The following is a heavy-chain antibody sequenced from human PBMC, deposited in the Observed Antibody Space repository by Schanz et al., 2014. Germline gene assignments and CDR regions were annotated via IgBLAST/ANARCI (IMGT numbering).Heavy chain of an antibody. D-gene: IGHD1-20*01. V-gene: IGHV3-74*01. J-gene: IGHJ4*02. CDR3: ANNWNLDD. CDR1: GFTFSSHW. CDR2: INSVGSNT. Sequence: EVQLVQSGGGLVQPGGSLRLSCAASGFTFSSHWMHWVRQDPGKGLVWVARINSVGSNTDYADSVTGRFTISRDNAKNTLYLQMNSLRAEDTAVYYCANNWNLDDWGQGTLVNVSS.